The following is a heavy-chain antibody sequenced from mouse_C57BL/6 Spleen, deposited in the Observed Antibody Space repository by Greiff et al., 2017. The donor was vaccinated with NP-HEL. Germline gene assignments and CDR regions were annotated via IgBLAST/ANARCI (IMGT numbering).Heavy chain of an antibody. CDR1: GFTFSSYG. D-gene: IGHD1-1*01. J-gene: IGHJ3*01. V-gene: IGHV5-6*01. CDR2: ISSGGSYT. Sequence: EVKLQESGGDLVKPGGSLKLSCAASGFTFSSYGMSWVRQTPDKRLEWVATISSGGSYTYYPDSVKGRFTISRDNAKNTLYLQMSSLKSEDTAMYYCARHKDYYGSSAWFAYWGQGTLVTVSA. CDR3: ARHKDYYGSSAWFAY.